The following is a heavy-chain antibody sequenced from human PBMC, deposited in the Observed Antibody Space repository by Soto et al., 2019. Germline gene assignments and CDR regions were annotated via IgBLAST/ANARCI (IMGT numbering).Heavy chain of an antibody. CDR3: ATPSRIAARRPSAFFDY. J-gene: IGHJ4*02. D-gene: IGHD6-6*01. CDR2: FDPEDGET. V-gene: IGHV1-24*01. Sequence: ASVKVSCKVSGYTLTELSMHWVRQAPGKGLEWMGGFDPEDGETIYAQKFQGRVTMTEDTSTDTAYMELSSLRSEDTAVYYCATPSRIAARRPSAFFDYWGQGTPVTVSS. CDR1: GYTLTELS.